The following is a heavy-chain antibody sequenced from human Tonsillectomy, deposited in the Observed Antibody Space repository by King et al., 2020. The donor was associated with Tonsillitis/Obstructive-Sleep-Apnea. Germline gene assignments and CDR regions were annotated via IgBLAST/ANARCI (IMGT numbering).Heavy chain of an antibody. V-gene: IGHV3-9*01. CDR2: ISWNSVSI. CDR3: EKGAAADAEDWCDP. CDR1: GFSFDDYA. J-gene: IGHJ5*02. D-gene: IGHD6-13*01. Sequence: VQLVESGGGLVQPGGSLRLSCAASGFSFDDYAMHWVRLAPGKGLEWVSGISWNSVSIEYADPVQGRFTISRDNAKNSLYLQMNSLRPEETALYYCEKGAAADAEDWCDPWREGTLVTVS.